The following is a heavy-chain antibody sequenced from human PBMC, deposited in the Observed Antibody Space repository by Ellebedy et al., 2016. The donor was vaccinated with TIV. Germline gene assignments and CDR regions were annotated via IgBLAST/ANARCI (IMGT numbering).Heavy chain of an antibody. CDR2: ISAYNGNT. Sequence: ASVKVSXKASGYTFTSYGISWVRQAPGQGLEWMGWISAYNGNTNYAQKLQGRVTMTTDTSTSTAYMELRSLRSDDTAVYYCARAQDIVVVPAANYMDVWGKGTTVTVSS. CDR1: GYTFTSYG. J-gene: IGHJ6*03. D-gene: IGHD2-2*01. V-gene: IGHV1-18*01. CDR3: ARAQDIVVVPAANYMDV.